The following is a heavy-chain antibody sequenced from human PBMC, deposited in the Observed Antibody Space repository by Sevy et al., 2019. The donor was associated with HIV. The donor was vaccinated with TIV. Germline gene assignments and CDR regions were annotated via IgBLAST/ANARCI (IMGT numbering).Heavy chain of an antibody. J-gene: IGHJ4*02. CDR2: FDPEDGDPEDGET. V-gene: IGHV1-24*01. Sequence: ASVKVSCTVSGYTLTKLSMHLVRQAPGKGPEWLGTFDPEDGDPEDGETVYAQKFQDRVIMTDDISTDTAYMELSSLTSEDTAVYYCATTKDYYDSSGYPFDDWGQGTLVTVSS. CDR1: GYTLTKLS. CDR3: ATTKDYYDSSGYPFDD. D-gene: IGHD3-22*01.